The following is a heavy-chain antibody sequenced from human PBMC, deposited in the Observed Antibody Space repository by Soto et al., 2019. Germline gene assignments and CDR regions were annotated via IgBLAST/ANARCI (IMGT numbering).Heavy chain of an antibody. CDR1: GGSISIGTDY. CDR3: AKSNSRGYSGYSSVDY. V-gene: IGHV4-39*01. Sequence: SETLSLTCDVSGGSISIGTDYWGWIRQPPGKGLEWIGNIHYSGSTNYNPSLKSRLSISVDTSKNQFSLKLSSVTAADTAMYYCAKSNSRGYSGYSSVDYWGQGALVTVSS. D-gene: IGHD5-12*01. CDR2: IHYSGST. J-gene: IGHJ4*02.